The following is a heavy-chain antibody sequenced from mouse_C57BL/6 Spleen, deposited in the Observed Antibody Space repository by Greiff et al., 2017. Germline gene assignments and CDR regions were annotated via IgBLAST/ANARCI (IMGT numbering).Heavy chain of an antibody. CDR1: GYSFTSYY. Sequence: VKLVESGPELVKPGASVKISCKASGYSFTSYYIHWVKQRPGQGLEWIGWIYPGSGNTKYNEKFKGKATLTADTSSSTAYMQLSSLTSEDSAVYYCARDLGTDYAMDYWGQGTSVTVSS. J-gene: IGHJ4*01. CDR2: IYPGSGNT. D-gene: IGHD3-3*01. CDR3: ARDLGTDYAMDY. V-gene: IGHV1-66*01.